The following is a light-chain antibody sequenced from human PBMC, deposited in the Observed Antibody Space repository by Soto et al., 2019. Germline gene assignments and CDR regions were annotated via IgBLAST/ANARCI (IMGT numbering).Light chain of an antibody. V-gene: IGKV3-15*01. J-gene: IGKJ5*01. CDR3: QQYYSTPPIT. CDR1: KSVSSR. CDR2: DAS. Sequence: EIVMTQSTAHQSVSPGERAALSCRASKSVSSRLAWYQQKRGQAPRLLIYDASTRATGIPDRFSGSASGKESTLTISSLQAEDVAVYYCQQYYSTPPITFGQGTRLEIK.